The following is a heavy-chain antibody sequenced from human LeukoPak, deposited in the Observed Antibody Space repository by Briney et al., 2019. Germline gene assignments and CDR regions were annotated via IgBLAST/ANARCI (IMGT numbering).Heavy chain of an antibody. J-gene: IGHJ6*02. CDR1: GFTFSTYW. CDR3: AKFSGIWHYFPMDV. D-gene: IGHD3-10*01. V-gene: IGHV3-74*01. CDR2: INPEGSTP. Sequence: GGAQRLSCAASGFTFSTYWMHWVRQAPGKGLVWVSNINPEGSTPSYADSVKGRFTISRDNAENTLYLQMNSLRAEDTAVYYCAKFSGIWHYFPMDVWGQGTTVTVSS.